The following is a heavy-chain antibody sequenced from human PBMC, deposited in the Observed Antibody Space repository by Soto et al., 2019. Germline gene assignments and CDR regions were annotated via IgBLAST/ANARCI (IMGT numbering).Heavy chain of an antibody. CDR3: SRASSSSSAADY. Sequence: QVQLQESGPGLVKASQTLSLICSVSGESISSGGDYWSWIRHHPGKGLEWSGYIYDSESAYYNPPLKSRVTISMDTSKNHFARKLSSVTAADTAVYYCSRASSSSSAADYWGQGTLITVSS. J-gene: IGHJ4*02. D-gene: IGHD6-6*01. CDR2: IYDSESA. V-gene: IGHV4-31*03. CDR1: GESISSGGDY.